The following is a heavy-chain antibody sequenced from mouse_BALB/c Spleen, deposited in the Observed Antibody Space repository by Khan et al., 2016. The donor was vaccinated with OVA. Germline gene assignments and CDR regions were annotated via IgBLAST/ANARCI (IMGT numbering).Heavy chain of an antibody. Sequence: VQLQESGPGLVAPSQSLSITCTVSGFSLSRYNIHWVRQPPGKGLEWLGMIWGGGGTDYNSPLKSRLNISKDNSKSQVFLKMYSLQTDDTAMYYSARAYYRYDGYYAMDYWGQGISVTVSS. J-gene: IGHJ4*01. CDR3: ARAYYRYDGYYAMDY. D-gene: IGHD2-14*01. CDR2: IWGGGGT. CDR1: GFSLSRYN. V-gene: IGHV2-6-4*01.